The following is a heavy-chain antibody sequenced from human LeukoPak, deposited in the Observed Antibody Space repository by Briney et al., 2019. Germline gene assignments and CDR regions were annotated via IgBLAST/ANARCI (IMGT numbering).Heavy chain of an antibody. J-gene: IGHJ6*04. CDR1: GLSLNNYA. CDR2: ISYDGSYT. V-gene: IGHV3-30*04. Sequence: GFLGLFRFDSGLSLNNYAMQRVRPASGKGLEWVAAISYDGSYTYYRDSVRGRFTISRDNSKNTMYLQMNSLRAEDTAMYYCARALDVWGKGTTVTVSS. CDR3: ARALDV.